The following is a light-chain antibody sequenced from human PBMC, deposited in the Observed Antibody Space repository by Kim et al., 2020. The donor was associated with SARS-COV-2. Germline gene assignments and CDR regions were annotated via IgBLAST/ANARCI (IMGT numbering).Light chain of an antibody. CDR3: EQYNYWYT. J-gene: IGKJ2*01. V-gene: IGKV3-15*01. Sequence: LSLSPGESATLSCRASQNVSHHLAWYQHKPGQAPTLLIYDITIRAAGVPARFSGSGSETEFTLTISSLQSEDFAIYYCEQYNYWYTFGQGTKLEI. CDR2: DIT. CDR1: QNVSHH.